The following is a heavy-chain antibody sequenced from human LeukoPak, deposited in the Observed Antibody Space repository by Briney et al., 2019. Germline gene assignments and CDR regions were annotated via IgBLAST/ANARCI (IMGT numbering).Heavy chain of an antibody. CDR3: ARGCSGGGSCSYPLAFDI. J-gene: IGHJ3*02. Sequence: SETLSLTCTVSGGSISSYYWSWIRQPAGKGLEWIGRIYTSGSTNYNPSLKSRVTMSVDTSKNQFSLKLRSVTAADTAVYYCARGCSGGGSCSYPLAFDIWGQGTMVTVSS. D-gene: IGHD2-15*01. V-gene: IGHV4-4*07. CDR1: GGSISSYY. CDR2: IYTSGST.